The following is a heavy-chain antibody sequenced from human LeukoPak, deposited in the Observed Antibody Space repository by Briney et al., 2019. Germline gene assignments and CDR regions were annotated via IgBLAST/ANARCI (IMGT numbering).Heavy chain of an antibody. CDR2: ISSSSSYI. Sequence: GGSLRLSCAASGFTFSSYSMNWVRQAPGKGLEWVSSISSSSSYIYYADSVKGRFTISRDNAKNSLYLQMNSLRAEDTAVYYCARDQYYDFWSGFSDAFDIWGQGTMVTVSS. CDR3: ARDQYYDFWSGFSDAFDI. D-gene: IGHD3-3*01. V-gene: IGHV3-21*01. CDR1: GFTFSSYS. J-gene: IGHJ3*02.